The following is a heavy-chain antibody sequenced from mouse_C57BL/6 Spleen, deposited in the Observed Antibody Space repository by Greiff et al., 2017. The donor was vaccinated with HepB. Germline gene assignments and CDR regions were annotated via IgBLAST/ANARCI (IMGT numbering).Heavy chain of an antibody. CDR2: IYPRSGNT. J-gene: IGHJ4*01. CDR1: GYTFTSYG. D-gene: IGHD2-4*01. Sequence: VKLQESGAELARPGASVKLSCKASGYTFTSYGISWVKQRTGQGLEWIGEIYPRSGNTYYNEKFKGKATLTADKSSSTAYMELRSLTSEDSAVYFCAREGIYYDYGYAMDYWGQGTSVTVSS. V-gene: IGHV1-81*01. CDR3: AREGIYYDYGYAMDY.